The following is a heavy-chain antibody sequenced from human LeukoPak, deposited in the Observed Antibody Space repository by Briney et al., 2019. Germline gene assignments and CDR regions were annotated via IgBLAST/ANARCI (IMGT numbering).Heavy chain of an antibody. Sequence: SETLSLTCTVSGGSISSSSYYWGWIRQLPGKGLEWIGSSYYSGSTYYNPALKSRVTISVDTSKNQFSLKLISVTAADTAVYYCARQLLWFGEFDDRPYYFDYWGQGTLVTVSS. CDR3: ARQLLWFGEFDDRPYYFDY. V-gene: IGHV4-39*01. D-gene: IGHD3-10*01. CDR1: GGSISSSSYY. CDR2: SYYSGST. J-gene: IGHJ4*02.